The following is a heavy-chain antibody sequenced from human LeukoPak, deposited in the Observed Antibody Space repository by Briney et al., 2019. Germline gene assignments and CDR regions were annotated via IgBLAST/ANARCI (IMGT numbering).Heavy chain of an antibody. D-gene: IGHD3-22*01. J-gene: IGHJ4*02. CDR1: GGSISSYY. Sequence: SETLSLTCTVSGGSISSYYWSWIRQPPGKGLEWIGYIYYSGSTNYNPSLKSRVTISVDTSKNQFSLKLSSVTAADTAVYYCARGLYYYDSSGYFDYWGQGTLVTVSS. V-gene: IGHV4-59*08. CDR3: ARGLYYYDSSGYFDY. CDR2: IYYSGST.